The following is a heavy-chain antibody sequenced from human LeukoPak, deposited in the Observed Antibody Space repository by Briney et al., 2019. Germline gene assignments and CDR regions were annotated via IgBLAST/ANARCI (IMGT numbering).Heavy chain of an antibody. CDR2: IYSGGRT. V-gene: IGHV3-66*02. CDR3: ARSPYNWNDSPYYMDV. CDR1: GFTFSSYS. Sequence: GGSLRLSCAASGFTFSSYSMNWVRQAPGKGLEWVSVIYSGGRTYYADAVKGRFTISRDNSKNTLYLQMNSLRAEDTAVYYCARSPYNWNDSPYYMDVWGKGTTVTVSS. J-gene: IGHJ6*03. D-gene: IGHD1-1*01.